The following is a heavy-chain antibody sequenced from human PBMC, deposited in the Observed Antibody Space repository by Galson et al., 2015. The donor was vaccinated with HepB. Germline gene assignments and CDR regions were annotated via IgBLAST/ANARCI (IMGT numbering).Heavy chain of an antibody. J-gene: IGHJ6*02. CDR3: ARDLGTLIVVVPTAIRRGAYYYNGMDV. D-gene: IGHD2-2*02. Sequence: SVKVSCKASGGTFSSYAISWVRQAPGQGLEWMGGIIPIFGTANYAQKFQGRVTITADESTSTAYMELSSLRSEDTAVYYCARDLGTLIVVVPTAIRRGAYYYNGMDVWGQGTTVTVSS. V-gene: IGHV1-69*13. CDR1: GGTFSSYA. CDR2: IIPIFGTA.